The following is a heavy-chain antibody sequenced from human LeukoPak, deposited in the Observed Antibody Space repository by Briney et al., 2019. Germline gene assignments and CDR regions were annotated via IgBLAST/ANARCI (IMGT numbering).Heavy chain of an antibody. CDR1: GGTFSSYA. CDR2: ITPISGTA. Sequence: SVKVSCKVFGGTFSSYAITWVRQAPGQGLEWMGVITPISGTANYAQKFQGRVTITTDESTSTVYMEVRGLRSEDTAVYYCAREVDYGGNYYWFDPWGQGTLVTVSS. J-gene: IGHJ5*02. CDR3: AREVDYGGNYYWFDP. V-gene: IGHV1-69*05. D-gene: IGHD4-23*01.